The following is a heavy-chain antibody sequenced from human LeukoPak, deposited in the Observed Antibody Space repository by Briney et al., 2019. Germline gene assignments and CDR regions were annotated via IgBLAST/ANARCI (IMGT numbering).Heavy chain of an antibody. D-gene: IGHD1-26*01. CDR3: ARRLLYFDY. CDR1: ELTFSSYA. V-gene: IGHV3-7*01. CDR2: IKQDGSEK. J-gene: IGHJ4*02. Sequence: GGSLRLSCATSELTFSSYAMSWVRQAPGKGLEWVANIKQDGSEKYYVDSVKGRFTISRDNAKNSLYLQMNSLRAEDTAVYYCARRLLYFDYWGQGTLVTVSS.